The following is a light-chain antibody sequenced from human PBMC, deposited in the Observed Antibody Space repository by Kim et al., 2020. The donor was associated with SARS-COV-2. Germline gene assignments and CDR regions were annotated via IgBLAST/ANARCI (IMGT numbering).Light chain of an antibody. Sequence: GRTVTISCTRSSGSIGDNYVQWYQQHPGGAPTTLIYEDDQRPSGVPDRFSGSIDSSSNSASLTISGLKTEDEADYYCQSYNRSNVIFGGGTQLTV. CDR3: QSYNRSNVI. J-gene: IGLJ2*01. V-gene: IGLV6-57*03. CDR1: SGSIGDNY. CDR2: EDD.